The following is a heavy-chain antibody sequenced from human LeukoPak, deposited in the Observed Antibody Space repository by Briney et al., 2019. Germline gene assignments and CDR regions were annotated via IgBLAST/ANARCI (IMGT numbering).Heavy chain of an antibody. J-gene: IGHJ4*02. CDR1: GGSFSGYY. CDR3: ARGVATGQFDY. CDR2: INHSGST. V-gene: IGHV4-34*01. D-gene: IGHD5-12*01. Sequence: SETLSLTCAVYGGSFSGYYWSWIRQPPGKGLEWIGEINHSGSTNYNPSLKSRVTISVDTSKNQFSLELSSVTAADTAVYFCARGVATGQFDYWGQGTLVTVSS.